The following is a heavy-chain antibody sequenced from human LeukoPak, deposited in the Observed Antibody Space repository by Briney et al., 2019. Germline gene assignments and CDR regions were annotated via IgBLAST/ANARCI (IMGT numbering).Heavy chain of an antibody. V-gene: IGHV3-30-3*01. Sequence: GGSLRLSCAASGFTFSSYAMHWVRQAPGKGLEWVAVISYDGSNKYYADSVKGRFTISRDNSKNTLYLQMNSLGAEDTAVYYCARDLYPNYCSGGSCYSDYYYYYGMDVWGQGTTVTVSS. CDR2: ISYDGSNK. CDR3: ARDLYPNYCSGGSCYSDYYYYYGMDV. J-gene: IGHJ6*02. D-gene: IGHD2-15*01. CDR1: GFTFSSYA.